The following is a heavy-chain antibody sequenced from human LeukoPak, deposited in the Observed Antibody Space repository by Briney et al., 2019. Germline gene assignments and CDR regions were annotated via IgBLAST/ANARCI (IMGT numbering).Heavy chain of an antibody. V-gene: IGHV4-39*02. J-gene: IGHJ4*02. CDR1: GDSISRSTYY. CDR2: VYYGRSP. Sequence: PSETLSLTCTVSGDSISRSTYYWAWIRQPPGKGLEWIGGVYYGRSPYFNPSLESRATISVDTSKNHFSLKMSSVTAADTAVYYRARSSGTGTFSYWGQGTLVTVSS. CDR3: ARSSGTGTFSY. D-gene: IGHD6-25*01.